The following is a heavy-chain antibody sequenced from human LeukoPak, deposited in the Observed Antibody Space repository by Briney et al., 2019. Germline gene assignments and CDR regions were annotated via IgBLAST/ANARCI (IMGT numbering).Heavy chain of an antibody. Sequence: NTSETLSLTCAVYGGSFSGYYWSWIRQPPGKGLEWIGEINHSGSTNYNPSLKSRVTISVDTSKNQFSLKLSSVTAADTAVYYCARTPKPIRFLEWLLYFDYWGQGTLVTVSS. CDR1: GGSFSGYY. J-gene: IGHJ4*02. D-gene: IGHD3-3*01. CDR3: ARTPKPIRFLEWLLYFDY. V-gene: IGHV4-34*01. CDR2: INHSGST.